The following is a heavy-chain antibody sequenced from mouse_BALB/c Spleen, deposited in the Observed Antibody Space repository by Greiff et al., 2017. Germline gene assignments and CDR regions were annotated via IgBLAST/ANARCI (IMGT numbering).Heavy chain of an antibody. CDR2: ISSGGST. Sequence: EVQGVESGGGLVKPGGSLKLSCAASGFTFSSYAMSWVRQTPEKRLEWVASISSGGSTYYPDSVKGRFTISRDNARNILYLQMSSLRSEDTAMYYCARVVITTVVEDAMDYWGQGTSVTVSS. D-gene: IGHD1-1*01. CDR3: ARVVITTVVEDAMDY. V-gene: IGHV5-6-5*01. J-gene: IGHJ4*01. CDR1: GFTFSSYA.